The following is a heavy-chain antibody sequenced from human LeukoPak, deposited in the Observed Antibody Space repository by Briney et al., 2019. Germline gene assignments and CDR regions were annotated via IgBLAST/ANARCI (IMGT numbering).Heavy chain of an antibody. D-gene: IGHD2-2*01. CDR1: GFTFSNAW. CDR3: TSCYDWGWFDP. V-gene: IGHV3-15*01. CDR2: IKSKTDGGTT. Sequence: GGSLRLSCAASGFTFSNAWMSWVRQAPGKGLEWVGRIKSKTDGGTTDYAAPVKGRFTIPRDDSKNTLYLQMNSLKTEDTAVYYCTSCYDWGWFDPWGQGTLVTVSS. J-gene: IGHJ5*02.